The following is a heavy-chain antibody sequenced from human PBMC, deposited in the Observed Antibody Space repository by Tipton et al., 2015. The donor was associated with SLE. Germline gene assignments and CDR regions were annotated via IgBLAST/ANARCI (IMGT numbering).Heavy chain of an antibody. Sequence: TLSLTCAVYAGSLSGYYWSWIRQPPGKGLEWIGEINLSGNTNYNPSLKSRVTISVDRSKNQFSLKLSSVTAADTAVYFCARFWGPNSWYFDYWGQGTLVTVSS. CDR1: AGSLSGYY. CDR2: INLSGNT. CDR3: ARFWGPNSWYFDY. D-gene: IGHD6-13*01. J-gene: IGHJ4*02. V-gene: IGHV4-34*01.